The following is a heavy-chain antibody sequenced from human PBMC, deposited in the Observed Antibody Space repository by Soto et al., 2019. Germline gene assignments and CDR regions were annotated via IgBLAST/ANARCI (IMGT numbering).Heavy chain of an antibody. D-gene: IGHD5-12*01. V-gene: IGHV1-2*02. CDR2: ISPNSGGT. Sequence: QVHLVQSGAEVKKPGASVKVSCKASGYSFSDYYIHWVRQAPGQGLEWMGWISPNSGGTNYAPKFQGRVTMTSDTAITTAYMELRTLKSDDTAVYFCARDSRSGYDYHSFAYWGQGSLVTVSS. J-gene: IGHJ4*02. CDR3: ARDSRSGYDYHSFAY. CDR1: GYSFSDYY.